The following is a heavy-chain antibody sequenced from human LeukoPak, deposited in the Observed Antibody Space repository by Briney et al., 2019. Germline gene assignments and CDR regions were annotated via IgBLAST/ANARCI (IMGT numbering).Heavy chain of an antibody. D-gene: IGHD3-22*01. V-gene: IGHV4-39*07. Sequence: SETLSLTCTVSGGSISSGSYYWGWIRQPPGKGLEWIGSIYYSGSTYYNPSLKSRVTISVDTSKNQFSLKLSSVTAADTAVYYCASWLLPPFDAFDIWGQGTMVTVSS. CDR2: IYYSGST. CDR1: GGSISSGSYY. CDR3: ASWLLPPFDAFDI. J-gene: IGHJ3*02.